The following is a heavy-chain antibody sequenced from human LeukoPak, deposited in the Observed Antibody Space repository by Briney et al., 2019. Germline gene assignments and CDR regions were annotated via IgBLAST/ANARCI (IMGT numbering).Heavy chain of an antibody. CDR1: GGSLSSSSYY. CDR3: AKKSSGWYGWFDP. D-gene: IGHD6-19*01. CDR2: IYYSGST. Sequence: PSETLSLTCTVSGGSLSSSSYYWAWIRPPPGKGLGWVGSIYYSGSTYYNPSLKSLVTISVDTSKNQFSLKLSSVTAADTAVYYCAKKSSGWYGWFDPWGQGTLVTVSS. V-gene: IGHV4-39*01. J-gene: IGHJ5*02.